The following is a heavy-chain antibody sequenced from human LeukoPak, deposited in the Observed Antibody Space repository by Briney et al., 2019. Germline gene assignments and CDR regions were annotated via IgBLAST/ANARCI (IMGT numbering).Heavy chain of an antibody. CDR3: ARVLAAGTGYFDY. CDR1: GFTFSSYA. J-gene: IGHJ4*02. V-gene: IGHV3-23*01. Sequence: PGGSLRLSCAASGFTFSSYAMSWVRQAPGKGLEWVSAISGSGGSTYYADSVKGRFTISRDNSKNTLYLQMNSLRAEDTAVYYCARVLAAGTGYFDYWGQGTLVTASS. CDR2: ISGSGGST. D-gene: IGHD6-13*01.